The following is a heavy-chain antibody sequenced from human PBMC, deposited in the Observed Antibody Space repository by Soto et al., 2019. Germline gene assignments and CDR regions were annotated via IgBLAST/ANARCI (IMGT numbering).Heavy chain of an antibody. D-gene: IGHD4-17*01. J-gene: IGHJ4*01. CDR3: AHLTTGGFYFDY. CDR1: GFSLRNSGVG. V-gene: IGHV2-5*02. CDR2: IYWDDDK. Sequence: QITLKESGPTLVKPTQTLTLTCTFSGFSLRNSGVGVGWIRQPPGKALEWLALIYWDDDKRYSPSLKSRLTITKDTSKTQLVLTMTNMDPVDTATYYCAHLTTGGFYFDYWGHGTRVTVSS.